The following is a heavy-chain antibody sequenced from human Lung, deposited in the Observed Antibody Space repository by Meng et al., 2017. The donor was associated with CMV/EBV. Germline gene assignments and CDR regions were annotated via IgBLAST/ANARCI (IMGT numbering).Heavy chain of an antibody. J-gene: IGHJ4*02. D-gene: IGHD3-10*01. Sequence: SETLSLXCTVSGGSIRSSTYYWGWIRQPPGRGLEWIGSIYYSGSTHYNPSLESRVTMPVDASKNQFSLKLSSVTAADTAVYYCARDVEYYGSGSDFWGQGXLVTVSS. V-gene: IGHV4-39*07. CDR1: GGSIRSSTYY. CDR2: IYYSGST. CDR3: ARDVEYYGSGSDF.